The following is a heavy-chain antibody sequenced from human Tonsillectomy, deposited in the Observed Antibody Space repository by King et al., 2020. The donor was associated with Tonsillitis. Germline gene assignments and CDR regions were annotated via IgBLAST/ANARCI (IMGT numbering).Heavy chain of an antibody. CDR1: AFTFSRSW. CDR3: VRDESPANSGIYYVAFDI. D-gene: IGHD1-26*01. Sequence: VQLVESGGGLVQSGGSLRLSCAASAFTFSRSWMTWVRQAPGKGLEWVANIKPDGTVKYYVESVKDRFTISRDNAKNSLYLQMSSLRAEDTAVYYCVRDESPANSGIYYVAFDIWGQGTMVTVSS. J-gene: IGHJ3*02. CDR2: IKPDGTVK. V-gene: IGHV3-7*01.